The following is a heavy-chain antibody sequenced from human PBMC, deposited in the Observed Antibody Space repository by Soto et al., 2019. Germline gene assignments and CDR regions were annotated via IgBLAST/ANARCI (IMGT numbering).Heavy chain of an antibody. CDR2: IDPSDSYT. J-gene: IGHJ4*02. Sequence: GESLKISCKGSGYSFTSYWISWVRQMPGKGLEWMGRIDPSDSYTNYSPSFQGHVTISADKSISTAYLQWSSLKASDTAVYYYARHRPDFWSGYYQFDYWGQGTLVTVSS. D-gene: IGHD3-3*01. CDR3: ARHRPDFWSGYYQFDY. CDR1: GYSFTSYW. V-gene: IGHV5-10-1*01.